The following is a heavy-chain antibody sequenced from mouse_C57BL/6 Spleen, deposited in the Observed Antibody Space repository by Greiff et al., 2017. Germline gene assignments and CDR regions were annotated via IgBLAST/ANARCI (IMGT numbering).Heavy chain of an antibody. CDR2: IDPETGGT. V-gene: IGHV1-15*01. CDR3: TREGGYGNWFAY. D-gene: IGHD2-1*01. CDR1: GYTFTDYE. J-gene: IGHJ3*01. Sequence: VKLVESGAELVRPGASVTLSCKASGYTFTDYEMHWVKQTPVHGLEWIGAIDPETGGTAYNQKFKGKAILTADKSSSTAYMELRSLTSEDSAVYYCTREGGYGNWFAYWGQGTLVTVSA.